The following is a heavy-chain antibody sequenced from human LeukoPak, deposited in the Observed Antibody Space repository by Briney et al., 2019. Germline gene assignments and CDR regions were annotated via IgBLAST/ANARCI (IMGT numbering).Heavy chain of an antibody. CDR3: ARAQYGH. Sequence: SETLSLTCAVYGGSFSGYYWSWIRQPPGKGLEWIGEINHSGGTNYNPSLKSRVTISVDTSKNQFSLKLSSVTAADTAVYYCARAQYGHWGQGTLVTVSS. D-gene: IGHD2/OR15-2a*01. V-gene: IGHV4-34*01. CDR1: GGSFSGYY. J-gene: IGHJ4*02. CDR2: INHSGGT.